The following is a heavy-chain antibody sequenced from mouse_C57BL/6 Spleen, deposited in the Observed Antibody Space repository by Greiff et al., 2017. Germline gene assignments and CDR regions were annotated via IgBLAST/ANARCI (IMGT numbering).Heavy chain of an antibody. D-gene: IGHD1-1*01. J-gene: IGHJ2*01. V-gene: IGHV1-81*01. CDR1: GYTFTSYG. CDR2: IYPRSGNT. Sequence: QVQLQQSGAELARPGASVKLSCKASGYTFTSYGISWVKQRTGQGLEWIGEIYPRSGNTYYNEKFKGKATLTAVKSSSTAYMELRSLTSEDSAVYFCARRYYGSSEDYWGQGTTLTVSS. CDR3: ARRYYGSSEDY.